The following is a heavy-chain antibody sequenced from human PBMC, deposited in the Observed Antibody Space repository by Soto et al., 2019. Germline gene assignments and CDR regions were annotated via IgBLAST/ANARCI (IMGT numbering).Heavy chain of an antibody. V-gene: IGHV5-51*01. D-gene: IGHD2-15*01. Sequence: GESLKISCKASGYIFIDYWIGWVRQMPGKGLEWMGVVYPRDSDTRYSPSFQGQVTISADRSTGTAFLQWRSLKASDTALYYCARPPLPGYSIHFNSWGQGTLVTVSS. J-gene: IGHJ4*02. CDR2: VYPRDSDT. CDR1: GYIFIDYW. CDR3: ARPPLPGYSIHFNS.